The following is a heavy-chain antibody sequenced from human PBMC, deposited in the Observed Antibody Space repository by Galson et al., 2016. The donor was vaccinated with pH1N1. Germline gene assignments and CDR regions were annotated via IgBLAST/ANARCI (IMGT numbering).Heavy chain of an antibody. D-gene: IGHD5-12*01. J-gene: IGHJ6*02. CDR2: VSPVFGPA. V-gene: IGHV1-69*13. CDR3: ARSYSGYDRHFYSAMDV. CDR1: GGTVSSYT. Sequence: PVKVSCKASGGTVSSYTMNWVRQAPGQGLEWMGGVSPVFGPAGYPQKFRGRVTITADESTSTASMELSSLRSEDTAVYYCARSYSGYDRHFYSAMDVWGQGTTVTVSS.